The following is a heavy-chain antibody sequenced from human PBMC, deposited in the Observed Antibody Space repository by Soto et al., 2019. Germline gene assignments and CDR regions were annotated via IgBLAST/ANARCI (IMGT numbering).Heavy chain of an antibody. V-gene: IGHV3-30*18. CDR3: AKGVGWLQLGGDAFDI. Sequence: QVQLVESGGGVVQPGRSLRLSCAASGFTFSSYGMHWVRQAPGKGLEWVAVITYDGSNKYYADSVKGRFTISRDNSKNPLYLQMNSLRAEDTAVYYCAKGVGWLQLGGDAFDIWGQGTMVTVSS. CDR2: ITYDGSNK. CDR1: GFTFSSYG. J-gene: IGHJ3*02. D-gene: IGHD5-12*01.